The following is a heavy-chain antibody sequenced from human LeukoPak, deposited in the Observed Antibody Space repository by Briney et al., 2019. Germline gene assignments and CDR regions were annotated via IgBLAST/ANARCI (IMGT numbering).Heavy chain of an antibody. J-gene: IGHJ3*02. CDR2: IIPILGIA. D-gene: IGHD1-20*01. V-gene: IGHV1-69*04. Sequence: ASVKVSCKASGYTFTSYAISWVRQAPGQGLEWMGRIIPILGIANYAQKFQGRVTITADKSTSTAYMELSSLRSEDTAVYYCARDLAPRYNWNDVGAFDIWGQGTMVTVSS. CDR3: ARDLAPRYNWNDVGAFDI. CDR1: GYTFTSYA.